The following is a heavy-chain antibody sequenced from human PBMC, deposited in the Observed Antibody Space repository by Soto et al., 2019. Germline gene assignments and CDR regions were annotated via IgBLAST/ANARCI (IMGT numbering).Heavy chain of an antibody. Sequence: TSETLSLTCTVSCASISGFYWSWIRKSAGKGLEWIGRIYATGTTDYNPSLKSRVMMSVDTSKNQFSLKVSSVTAADTAVYYCARFSNWFDPWGQGTLVTVSS. V-gene: IGHV4-4*07. J-gene: IGHJ5*02. CDR2: IYATGTT. CDR1: CASISGFY. CDR3: ARFSNWFDP.